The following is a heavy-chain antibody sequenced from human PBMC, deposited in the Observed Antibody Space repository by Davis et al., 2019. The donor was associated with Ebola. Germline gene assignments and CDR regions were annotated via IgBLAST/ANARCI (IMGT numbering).Heavy chain of an antibody. D-gene: IGHD3-3*01. Sequence: GGSLRLSCAASGFTFSSYSMNWVRQAPGKGLEWVLSISSSSSYIYYADSVKGRFTISRDNAKNSLYLQMNSLRAEDTAVYYCARAVLWSGYEWFDPWGQGTLVTVSS. J-gene: IGHJ5*02. CDR3: ARAVLWSGYEWFDP. V-gene: IGHV3-21*01. CDR1: GFTFSSYS. CDR2: ISSSSSYI.